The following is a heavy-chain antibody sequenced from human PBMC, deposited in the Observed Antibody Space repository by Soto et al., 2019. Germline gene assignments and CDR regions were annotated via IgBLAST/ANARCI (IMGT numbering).Heavy chain of an antibody. CDR1: GGSISSGGYS. D-gene: IGHD6-13*01. J-gene: IGHJ4*02. CDR2: IYHSGST. V-gene: IGHV4-30-2*01. Sequence: SETLSLTCAVSGGSISSGGYSWSWIRQPPGKGLEWIGYIYHSGSTYYNPSLKSRVTISVDRSKNQFSLKLSSVTAADTAVYYCARLALAAGPGVPADYFDYWGQGTLVTVSS. CDR3: ARLALAAGPGVPADYFDY.